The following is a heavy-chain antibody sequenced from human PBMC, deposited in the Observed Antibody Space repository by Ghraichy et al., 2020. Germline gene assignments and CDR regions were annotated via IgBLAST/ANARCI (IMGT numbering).Heavy chain of an antibody. J-gene: IGHJ4*02. D-gene: IGHD1-26*01. V-gene: IGHV4-31*03. CDR3: ARRRSGSYDFDY. CDR1: GGSISSGGYY. Sequence: SETLSLTCTVSGGSISSGGYYWSWIRQHPGKGLEWIGYIYYSGSTYYNPSLKSRVTISVDTSKNQFSLKLSSVTAADTAVYYCARRRSGSYDFDYWGQGTLVTVSS. CDR2: IYYSGST.